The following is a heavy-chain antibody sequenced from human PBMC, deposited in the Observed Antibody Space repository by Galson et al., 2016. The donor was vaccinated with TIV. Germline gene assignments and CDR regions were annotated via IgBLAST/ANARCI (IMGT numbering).Heavy chain of an antibody. CDR1: GFSLPTTEVG. V-gene: IGHV2-70*11. D-gene: IGHD6-19*01. J-gene: IGHJ6*02. Sequence: PALVKPTQTLTLTCTFSGFSLPTTEVGVGWIRQPPGKALEWLARIDGYDDPYYNNFLATRLFITKDTSRNQVVLTLTNLDPADTATYYCARASSDYFYNYGMDVWGQGTTVTVS. CDR2: IDGYDDP. CDR3: ARASSDYFYNYGMDV.